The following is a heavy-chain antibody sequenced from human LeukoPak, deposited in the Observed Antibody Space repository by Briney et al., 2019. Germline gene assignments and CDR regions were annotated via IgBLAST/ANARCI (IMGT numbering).Heavy chain of an antibody. CDR3: ARDRYGDGFAHFDY. CDR1: VYTFTAYA. CDR2: ITPSDGA. J-gene: IGHJ4*02. V-gene: IGHV1-2*02. D-gene: IGHD5-24*01. Sequence: ASVTVSSRSSVYTFTAYAMHWVRQAPGQGLEWMGWITPSDGANYAQKFQGRVTMTRDTSMSTAYMDLNRLTSDDTAVYFCARDRYGDGFAHFDYWGQGTLVTVSS.